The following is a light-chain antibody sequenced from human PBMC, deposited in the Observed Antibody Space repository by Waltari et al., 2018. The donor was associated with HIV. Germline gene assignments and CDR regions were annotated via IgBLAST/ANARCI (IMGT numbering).Light chain of an antibody. CDR2: EVT. CDR1: NSDVGGYTY. J-gene: IGLJ2*01. CDR3: SSYSPTSTVI. Sequence: QSALTQPASVSGSPGQSITISCIGTNSDVGGYTYVSWYQQHPGKAPKLLIYEVTNWPSGISNRFSGSKSGNTASLTISGLQAEDEADYYCSSYSPTSTVIFGGGTKLTVL. V-gene: IGLV2-14*01.